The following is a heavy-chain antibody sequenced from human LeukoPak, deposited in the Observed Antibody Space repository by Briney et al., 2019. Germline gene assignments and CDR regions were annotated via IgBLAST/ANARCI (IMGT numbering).Heavy chain of an antibody. CDR1: GGSISSGDYY. D-gene: IGHD6-19*01. V-gene: IGHV4-30-4*08. CDR3: ATTYSSGWYRDY. Sequence: PSQTLSLTCTVSGGSISSGDYYWSWIRRPPGKGLEWIGYIYYSGSTYYNPSLKSRVTISVDTSKNQFSLKLSSVTAADTAVYYCATTYSSGWYRDYWGQGTLVTVSS. CDR2: IYYSGST. J-gene: IGHJ4*02.